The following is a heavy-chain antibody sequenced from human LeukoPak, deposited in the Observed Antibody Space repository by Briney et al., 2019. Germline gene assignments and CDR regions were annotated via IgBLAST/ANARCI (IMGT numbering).Heavy chain of an antibody. V-gene: IGHV3-48*04. CDR1: GFTFSSYW. CDR2: ISSSGSTI. CDR3: ARDARQQLVERFDY. J-gene: IGHJ4*02. Sequence: GGSLRLSCAASGFTFSSYWMHWVRQAPGKGLEWVSYISSSGSTIYYADSVKGRFTISRDNAKNSLYLQMNGLRAEDTAVYYCARDARQQLVERFDYWGQGTLVTVSS. D-gene: IGHD6-13*01.